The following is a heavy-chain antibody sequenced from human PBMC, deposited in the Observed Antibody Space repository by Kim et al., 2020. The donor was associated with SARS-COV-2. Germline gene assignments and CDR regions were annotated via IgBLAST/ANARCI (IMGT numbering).Heavy chain of an antibody. CDR3: ARVYRGSSTGFDY. D-gene: IGHD1-26*01. J-gene: IGHJ4*02. V-gene: IGHV3-33*01. Sequence: YAEPVKARFTISRDNSKHTLYLQMNSLRAEETAVYYWARVYRGSSTGFDYWGQGTLVTVSS.